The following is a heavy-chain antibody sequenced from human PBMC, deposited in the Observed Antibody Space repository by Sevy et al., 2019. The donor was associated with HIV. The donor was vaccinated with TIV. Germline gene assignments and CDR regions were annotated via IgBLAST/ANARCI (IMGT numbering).Heavy chain of an antibody. D-gene: IGHD6-13*01. CDR3: SRVLFFNLYNRRMAAAHYFDF. Sequence: ASVKVSCKASGYTFSVYGFSWVRQAPGQGLEWMGWISSYNGNTNYAQKSQDRVILTTDTSTITAYMEMRSLRSVDTDIFFWSRVLFFNLYNRRMAAAHYFDFWVQGTLVTASS. V-gene: IGHV1-18*01. CDR2: ISSYNGNT. CDR1: GYTFSVYG. J-gene: IGHJ4*02.